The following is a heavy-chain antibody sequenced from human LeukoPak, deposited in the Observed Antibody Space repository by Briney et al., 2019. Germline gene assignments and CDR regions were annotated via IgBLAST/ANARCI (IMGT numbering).Heavy chain of an antibody. V-gene: IGHV3-23*01. CDR1: GFTLSSYA. D-gene: IGHD3-10*01. CDR2: ISGSGGST. J-gene: IGHJ4*02. CDR3: AKTLYGSGSYYYYFDY. Sequence: GGSLRLSCAASGFTLSSYAMSWVRQAPGKGLEWVSAISGSGGSTYYADSVKGRFTISRDNSKNTLYLQMNSLRAEDTAVYYCAKTLYGSGSYYYYFDYWGQGTLVTVSS.